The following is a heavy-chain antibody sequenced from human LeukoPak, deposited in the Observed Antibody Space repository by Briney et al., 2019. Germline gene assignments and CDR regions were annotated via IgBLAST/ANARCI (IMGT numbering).Heavy chain of an antibody. CDR1: GFTFSSYA. Sequence: GGSLRLSCAASGFTFSSYAMSWVRQVPGKGLEWVSSTSASGETTYHAESVKGRFTISRDNSKDTLFLQMNSLRAEDTAVYYCAKIGASSDTDYWGQGTLVTVSS. J-gene: IGHJ4*02. CDR2: TSASGETT. V-gene: IGHV3-23*01. CDR3: AKIGASSDTDY. D-gene: IGHD3-16*01.